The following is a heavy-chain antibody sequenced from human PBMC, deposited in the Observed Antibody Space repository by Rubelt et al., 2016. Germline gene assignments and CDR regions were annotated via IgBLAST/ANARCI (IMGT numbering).Heavy chain of an antibody. Sequence: DSAKGRFTISRDNSKNTLYLQVNSLRPEDTAIYYCAKDRCRGSYEIDYWGQGTLVTVSA. D-gene: IGHD1-26*01. CDR3: AKDRCRGSYEIDY. J-gene: IGHJ4*02. V-gene: IGHV3-30*02.